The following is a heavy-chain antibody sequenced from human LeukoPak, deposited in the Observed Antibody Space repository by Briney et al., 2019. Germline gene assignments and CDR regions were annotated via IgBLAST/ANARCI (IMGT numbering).Heavy chain of an antibody. CDR2: MDPKGTT. CDR3: ARGYCSGANCYTVPDY. CDR1: GGSITGYY. D-gene: IGHD2-15*01. J-gene: IGHJ4*02. Sequence: SETLSLTCTVSGGSITGYYWNWIRQPAGKGLEWIGRMDPKGTTSYNPSLKSRVTMSVDTSKNQFSLKLKSVTAADTAMYYCARGYCSGANCYTVPDYWGQGTLVTVSS. V-gene: IGHV4-4*07.